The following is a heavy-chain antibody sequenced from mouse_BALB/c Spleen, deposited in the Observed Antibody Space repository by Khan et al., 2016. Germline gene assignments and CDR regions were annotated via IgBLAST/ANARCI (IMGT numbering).Heavy chain of an antibody. D-gene: IGHD1-2*01. Sequence: QLVQSGPGLVKPSQSLSLTCTVSGYSITSGYGWKWIRQFPGNKLEWMGYITYSGSTNYNPSLKSRISITRDTSKNQFFLQLNSVATEDTATYYCARTARIKYWGQGTTLTVSS. V-gene: IGHV3-1*02. CDR2: ITYSGST. J-gene: IGHJ2*01. CDR1: GYSITSGYG. CDR3: ARTARIKY.